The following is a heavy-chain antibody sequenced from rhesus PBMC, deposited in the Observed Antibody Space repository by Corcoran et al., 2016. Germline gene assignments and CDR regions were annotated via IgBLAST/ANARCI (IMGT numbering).Heavy chain of an antibody. CDR2: IYGSGGST. V-gene: IGHV4-93*02. Sequence: QVQLQESGPAVVKPSETLSLTCAVSGGSISSSNWWSWIRQSPGKGLEWIGGIYGSGGSTEYNPSLKSRVTISIDTSKNQCSLKLSSVTAADTAVYYCARRALVYYFVYWGQGVLVTVSS. CDR3: ARRALVYYFVY. J-gene: IGHJ4*01. CDR1: GGSISSSNW. D-gene: IGHD2-39*01.